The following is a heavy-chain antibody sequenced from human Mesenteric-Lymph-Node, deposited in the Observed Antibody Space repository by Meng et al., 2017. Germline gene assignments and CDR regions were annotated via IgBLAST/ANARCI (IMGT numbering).Heavy chain of an antibody. CDR2: IYYSGST. Sequence: QVQLQESGPGLVKPSQTLSLTCTVSGGSISSGGHSWSWIRQHPGKGLEWIAYIYYSGSTYYNPSLKGRVILSVDTSKNQFSLKLSSVTAADTAVYYCARVDSSGYFLDYWGQGTLVTVSS. J-gene: IGHJ4*01. V-gene: IGHV4-31*03. CDR1: GGSISSGGHS. D-gene: IGHD3-22*01. CDR3: ARVDSSGYFLDY.